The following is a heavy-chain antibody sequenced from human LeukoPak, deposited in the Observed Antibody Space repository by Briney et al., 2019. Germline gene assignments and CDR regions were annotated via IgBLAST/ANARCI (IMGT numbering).Heavy chain of an antibody. D-gene: IGHD3-10*01. CDR3: ARDMTMVRGVHHVGGCDP. Sequence: SETLSLTCTVSGGSISSYYWSWIRQPAGKGLEWIGRIYTSGSTNYYPSLKSRVTMSVDTSKNQFSLKLSSVTAADTAVYYCARDMTMVRGVHHVGGCDPWGQGTLVTVSS. J-gene: IGHJ5*02. CDR1: GGSISSYY. CDR2: IYTSGST. V-gene: IGHV4-4*07.